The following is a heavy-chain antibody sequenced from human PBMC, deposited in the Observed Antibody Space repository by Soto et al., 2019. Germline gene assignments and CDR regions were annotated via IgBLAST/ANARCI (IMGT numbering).Heavy chain of an antibody. CDR3: ARSLGYCSGGSCSAFDY. J-gene: IGHJ4*02. Sequence: QVQLQESGPGLVKPSQTLSLTCTVSGGSISSGDYYWSWIRQPPGKGLEWIGYIYYSGSTYYNPSLKGRVTISVDTSTNQFSLKLSSVTAADTAVYYCARSLGYCSGGSCSAFDYWGQGTLVTVSS. CDR2: IYYSGST. D-gene: IGHD2-15*01. CDR1: GGSISSGDYY. V-gene: IGHV4-30-4*01.